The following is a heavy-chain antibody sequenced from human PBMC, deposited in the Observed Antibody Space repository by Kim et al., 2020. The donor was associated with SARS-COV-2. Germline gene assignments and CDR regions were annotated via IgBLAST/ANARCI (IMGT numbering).Heavy chain of an antibody. CDR1: GFTFSSYS. J-gene: IGHJ6*02. Sequence: GGSLRLSCAASGFTFSSYSMNWVRQAPGKGLEWVSSISSSSSYIYYADSVKGRFTISRDNAKNSLYLQMNSLRAEDTAVYYCARRHSYGYSFDYYYYGMDVWGQGTTVTVSS. D-gene: IGHD5-18*01. CDR3: ARRHSYGYSFDYYYYGMDV. V-gene: IGHV3-21*01. CDR2: ISSSSSYI.